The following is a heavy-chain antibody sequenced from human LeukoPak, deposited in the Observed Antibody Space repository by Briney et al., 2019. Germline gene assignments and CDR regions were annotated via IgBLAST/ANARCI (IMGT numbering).Heavy chain of an antibody. Sequence: SVKVSCKASGGTFSSYAISWVRQAPGHGLEWMGGIIPIFGTANYAQKFQGRVTITTDESTSTAYMELSSLGSEDTAVYYCARGVERGSYYEGAFDIWGQGTMVTVSS. V-gene: IGHV1-69*05. CDR2: IIPIFGTA. J-gene: IGHJ3*02. CDR1: GGTFSSYA. CDR3: ARGVERGSYYEGAFDI. D-gene: IGHD1-26*01.